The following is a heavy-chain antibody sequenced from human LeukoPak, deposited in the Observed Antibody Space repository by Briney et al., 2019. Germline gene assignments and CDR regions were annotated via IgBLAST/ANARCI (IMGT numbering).Heavy chain of an antibody. J-gene: IGHJ4*02. D-gene: IGHD3-22*01. CDR2: INHSGTT. CDR1: GGTFSGYY. V-gene: IGHV4-34*01. CDR3: ARSYHYDGRNVSGPFDY. Sequence: SETLSLTCAVYGGTFSGYYWTWIRQPPGKGLEWIGEINHSGTTNYNPSLKSRVTISVDASKNQFSLRLSSVTAADTAMYYCARSYHYDGRNVSGPFDYWGQGTRVIVSS.